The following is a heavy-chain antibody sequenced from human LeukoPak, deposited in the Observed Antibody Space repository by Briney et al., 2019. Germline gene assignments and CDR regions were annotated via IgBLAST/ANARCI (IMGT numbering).Heavy chain of an antibody. CDR2: IKQDGSEK. D-gene: IGHD6-6*01. Sequence: PGGSLRLSCAASGFTFSSYWMSWVRQAPGKGLEWVANIKQDGSEKYYVDSVEGRFTISRDNAKNSLYLQMNGLRAEDTAVYYCASQTTYSSSAFDYWGQGTLVTVSS. J-gene: IGHJ4*02. CDR1: GFTFSSYW. CDR3: ASQTTYSSSAFDY. V-gene: IGHV3-7*01.